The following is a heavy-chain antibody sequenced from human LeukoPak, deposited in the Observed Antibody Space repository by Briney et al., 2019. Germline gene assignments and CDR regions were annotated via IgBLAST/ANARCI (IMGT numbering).Heavy chain of an antibody. Sequence: SGAPSPPSSAFPGSTNSKNYFRGWVRPPPGEGLGGVGRVYNTGNTYYNLSLKGRVTMSVDTSKNQFSLKLNSVTAADTAMYYCARGGYYDFWSGYFARDWGQGTLVTVSS. CDR2: VYNTGNT. J-gene: IGHJ4*02. D-gene: IGHD3-3*01. CDR1: PGSTNSKNYF. CDR3: ARGGYYDFWSGYFARD. V-gene: IGHV4-39*07.